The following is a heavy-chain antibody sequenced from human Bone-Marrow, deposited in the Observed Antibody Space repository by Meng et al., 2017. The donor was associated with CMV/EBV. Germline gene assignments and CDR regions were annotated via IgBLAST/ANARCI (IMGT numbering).Heavy chain of an antibody. CDR3: ARDLIAASGKKGFDY. V-gene: IGHV4-39*07. J-gene: IGHJ4*02. CDR1: GDSISSSFFY. Sequence: SETLSLTCTVSGDSISSSFFYWGRIRQPPGKGLEWIGSIFYNGNTFYNPSLWGRVTISVGTSKKHFSLRLSSVTAADTAVYYCARDLIAASGKKGFDYWGQGKLVTVSS. D-gene: IGHD6-13*01. CDR2: IFYNGNT.